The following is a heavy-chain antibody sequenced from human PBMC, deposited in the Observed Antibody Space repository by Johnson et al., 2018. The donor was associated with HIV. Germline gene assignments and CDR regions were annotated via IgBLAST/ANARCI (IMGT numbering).Heavy chain of an antibody. J-gene: IGHJ3*02. V-gene: IGHV3-30-3*01. D-gene: IGHD5-24*01. CDR1: GLNFSDYG. CDR2: ISFDGNNE. Sequence: QVQLVESGGGVVRPGTSVRVSCVVSGLNFSDYGFHWVRQAPGKGLEWVAVISFDGNNEYYAASVQGRSTISRDNSNNTLYLHMNSLRTEDTAVYYCARDEPYNLNAFDIWGQGTMVTVSS. CDR3: ARDEPYNLNAFDI.